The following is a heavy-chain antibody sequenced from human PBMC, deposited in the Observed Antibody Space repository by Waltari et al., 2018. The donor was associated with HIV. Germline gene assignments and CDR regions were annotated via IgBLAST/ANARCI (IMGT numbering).Heavy chain of an antibody. CDR3: TTRQLIAGYHYYGVDV. CDR1: GLTFKNAW. Sequence: EVQLVESGGGLAKPGGSLRLSCAVSGLTFKNAWMSWVRQAPGKGLEWVGRIKSKSDGGTADYAAPVKGRFTISRDDSKNTVFLQMNSLRSADTAIYYCTTRQLIAGYHYYGVDVWGQGTTVTVSS. V-gene: IGHV3-15*01. CDR2: IKSKSDGGTA. J-gene: IGHJ6*02. D-gene: IGHD2-15*01.